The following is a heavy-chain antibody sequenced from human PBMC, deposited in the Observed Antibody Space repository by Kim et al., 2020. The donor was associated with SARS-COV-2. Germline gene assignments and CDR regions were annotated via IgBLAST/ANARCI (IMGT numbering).Heavy chain of an antibody. D-gene: IGHD3-22*01. CDR2: IIPIFGTA. V-gene: IGHV1-69*13. CDR3: ASGYYYDSSGYRGNFQH. J-gene: IGHJ1*01. Sequence: SVKVSCKASGGTFSSYAISWVRQAPGQGLEWMGGIIPIFGTANYEQKFQGRVTITADESTSTAYMELSSLRSEDTAVYYCASGYYYDSSGYRGNFQHWGQGTLVTVSS. CDR1: GGTFSSYA.